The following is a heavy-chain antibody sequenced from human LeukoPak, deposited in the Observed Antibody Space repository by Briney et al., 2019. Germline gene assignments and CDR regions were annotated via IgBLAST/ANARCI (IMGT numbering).Heavy chain of an antibody. Sequence: PGGSLRLSCAASGFTFSSYAMSWVRQAPGKGREWVSAISGSGGSTYYADPVKVRFTISRDNSKNTLYLQMNSLRAEHTAVYYCAVSRAIFGVVIDYWGQGTLVTVSS. J-gene: IGHJ4*02. CDR1: GFTFSSYA. V-gene: IGHV3-23*01. CDR2: ISGSGGST. D-gene: IGHD3-3*01. CDR3: AVSRAIFGVVIDY.